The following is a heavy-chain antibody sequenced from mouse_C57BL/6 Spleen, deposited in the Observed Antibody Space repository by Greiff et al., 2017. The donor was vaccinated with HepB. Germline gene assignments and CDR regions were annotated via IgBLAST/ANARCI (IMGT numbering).Heavy chain of an antibody. CDR1: GYTFTSYW. D-gene: IGHD1-1*01. CDR2: IDPSDSYT. V-gene: IGHV1-69*01. Sequence: QVQLQQPGAELVMPGASVKLSCKASGYTFTSYWMHWVKQRPGQGLEWIGEIDPSDSYTNYNQKFKGKSTLTVDKSSSTAYMQLSSLTSEDSAVYYCARPLYGSSYGYAMDYWGQGTSVTVSS. J-gene: IGHJ4*01. CDR3: ARPLYGSSYGYAMDY.